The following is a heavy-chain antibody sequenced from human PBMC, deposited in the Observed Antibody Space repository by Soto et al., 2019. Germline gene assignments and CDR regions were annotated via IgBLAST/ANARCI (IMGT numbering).Heavy chain of an antibody. Sequence: QVQLVQSGAEMKKPGASVKVSCKASGYTFTSYDINWVRQAAGQGPAWMGSVTPRNGDTAFAQKYQCRVTVTSNTSKSTVYMELSSLRSDDTAVYYCARGGSYFARRNYFDYCGQVTLVTVSS. CDR3: ARGGSYFARRNYFDY. J-gene: IGHJ4*02. D-gene: IGHD3-10*01. CDR2: VTPRNGDT. CDR1: GYTFTSYD. V-gene: IGHV1-8*02.